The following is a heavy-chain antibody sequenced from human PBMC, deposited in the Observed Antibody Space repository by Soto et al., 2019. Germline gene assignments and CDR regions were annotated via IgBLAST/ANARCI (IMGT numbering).Heavy chain of an antibody. D-gene: IGHD2-2*01. CDR3: ATGGIVVVPAAMRL. J-gene: IGHJ4*02. Sequence: ASVKVTCKASGYTFTSYDINWVRQATGQGLEWMGWMNPNSGNTGYPKKSKGRVTMTRNTSIGTAYMELSSLRSEDRAVYYWATGGIVVVPAAMRLWGKGTLVTVPS. CDR1: GYTFTSYD. V-gene: IGHV1-8*01. CDR2: MNPNSGNT.